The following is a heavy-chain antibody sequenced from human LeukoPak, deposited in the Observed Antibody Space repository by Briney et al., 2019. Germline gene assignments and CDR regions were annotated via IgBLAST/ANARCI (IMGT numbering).Heavy chain of an antibody. Sequence: SGGSLRLSCAASGFTFSSYSMNWVRQAPGKGLEWVSSISSSSSYIYYADSVKGRFTIPRDNAKNSLYLQMNSLRAEDTAVYYCARDYSTYYYGSSRGRYFDYWGQGTLVTVSS. D-gene: IGHD3-10*01. J-gene: IGHJ4*02. CDR1: GFTFSSYS. CDR3: ARDYSTYYYGSSRGRYFDY. CDR2: ISSSSSYI. V-gene: IGHV3-21*01.